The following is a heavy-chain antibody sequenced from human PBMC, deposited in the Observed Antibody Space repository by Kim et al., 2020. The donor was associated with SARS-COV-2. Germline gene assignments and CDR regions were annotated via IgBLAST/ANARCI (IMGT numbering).Heavy chain of an antibody. CDR1: GGTFSSYA. V-gene: IGHV1-69*13. CDR3: AREKAAADNYYYGMDV. CDR2: IIPIFGTA. D-gene: IGHD6-13*01. J-gene: IGHJ6*02. Sequence: SVKVSCKASGGTFSSYAISWVRQAPGQGLEWMGGIIPIFGTANYAQKFQGRVTITADESTSTAYMELSSLRSEDTAVYYCAREKAAADNYYYGMDVWGQGTTVTVSS.